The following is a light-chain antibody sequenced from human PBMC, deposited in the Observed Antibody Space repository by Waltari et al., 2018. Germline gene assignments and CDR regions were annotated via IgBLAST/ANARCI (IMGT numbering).Light chain of an antibody. CDR2: AAS. CDR3: QQSYSTPYT. V-gene: IGKV1-39*01. J-gene: IGKJ2*01. CDR1: QSISSY. Sequence: QVTPSSTPLSASVGDRGTITCRASQSISSYLNWYQQKPGKAPKLLIYAASSLQSGVPSRFSGSGSGTDFTLTISSLQPEDFATYYCQQSYSTPYTFGQGTKLEIK.